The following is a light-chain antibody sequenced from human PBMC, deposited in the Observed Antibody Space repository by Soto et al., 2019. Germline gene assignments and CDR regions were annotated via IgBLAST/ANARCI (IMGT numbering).Light chain of an antibody. V-gene: IGKV1-39*01. CDR1: QSIRTC. CDR3: QQSYRAPRA. J-gene: IGKJ1*01. Sequence: DLQMTQSPSSLSASVGDRVTITCRASQSIRTCVNWYQHKPGKAPYLLIYGASTLQSGVPSRFSGSGSGTDFTLIISSLQPEDFATYYCQQSYRAPRAFGQGTKVEIK. CDR2: GAS.